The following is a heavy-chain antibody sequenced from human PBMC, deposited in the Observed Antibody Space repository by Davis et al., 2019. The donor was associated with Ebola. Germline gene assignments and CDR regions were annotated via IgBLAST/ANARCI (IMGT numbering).Heavy chain of an antibody. CDR1: GFTFSTYD. Sequence: GESLKISCAASGFTFSTYDMHWVRQDTEKGLEWVSSIGTTGDTHYADSVKGRFSISRENAKNSVYLQMHSLRAGDTAVYYCARAVPGKEDLDYWGQGTLVTVSS. J-gene: IGHJ4*02. CDR3: ARAVPGKEDLDY. V-gene: IGHV3-13*01. CDR2: IGTTGDT. D-gene: IGHD6-19*01.